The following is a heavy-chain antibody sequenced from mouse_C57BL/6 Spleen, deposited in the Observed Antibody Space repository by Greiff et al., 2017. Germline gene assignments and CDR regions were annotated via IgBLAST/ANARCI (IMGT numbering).Heavy chain of an antibody. CDR2: IDPSDSYT. Sequence: QVQLQQPGAELVKPGASVKLSCKASGYTFTSYWMQWVKQRPGQGLEWIGEIDPSDSYTNYNQKFKGKATLTVDTSSCTAYMQLSSLTSEDSAVYYCARGFTTVVAPYFDVWGTGTTVTVSS. V-gene: IGHV1-50*01. CDR3: ARGFTTVVAPYFDV. D-gene: IGHD1-1*01. CDR1: GYTFTSYW. J-gene: IGHJ1*03.